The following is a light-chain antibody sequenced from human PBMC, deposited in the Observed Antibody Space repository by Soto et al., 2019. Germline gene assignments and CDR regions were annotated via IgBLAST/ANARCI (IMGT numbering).Light chain of an antibody. V-gene: IGKV1-9*01. J-gene: IGKJ5*01. Sequence: DIQLTQSPSFLSASFGDRVTIACRASQDIKSYLAWYQQKPGKAPKLLIYPASTLQSGVPSRFSGSGSGTEFTLTISSLQPEDFATYHCQQVNIYPITFGQGTRLEI. CDR2: PAS. CDR3: QQVNIYPIT. CDR1: QDIKSY.